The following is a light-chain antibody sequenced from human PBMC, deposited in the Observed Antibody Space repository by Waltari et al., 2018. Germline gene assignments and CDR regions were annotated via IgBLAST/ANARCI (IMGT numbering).Light chain of an antibody. CDR2: DVS. V-gene: IGLV2-14*03. CDR1: SSDVGGYTY. Sequence: QSALTQPASVSGSPGQSNTFSCTGDSSDVGGYTYVSWYQQQPGKAPRLMIYDVSIRPSGVSNRFSGSKSGNTASLTISGLQAEDEADYYCSSYSRTSTLVVFGGGTKLAVL. CDR3: SSYSRTSTLVV. J-gene: IGLJ2*01.